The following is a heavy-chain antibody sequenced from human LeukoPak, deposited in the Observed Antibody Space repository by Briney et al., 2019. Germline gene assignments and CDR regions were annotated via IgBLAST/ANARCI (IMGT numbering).Heavy chain of an antibody. Sequence: PSQTLSLTCTVSGGSISSGGYYWSWIRQHPGKGLEWIGYIYYSGSTYYNPSLKSRVTISVDRSKNQFSLKLSSVTAADTAVYYCARDGKSGGYFDYWGQGTLVTVSS. CDR1: GGSISSGGYY. J-gene: IGHJ4*02. CDR3: ARDGKSGGYFDY. D-gene: IGHD2-15*01. V-gene: IGHV4-31*03. CDR2: IYYSGST.